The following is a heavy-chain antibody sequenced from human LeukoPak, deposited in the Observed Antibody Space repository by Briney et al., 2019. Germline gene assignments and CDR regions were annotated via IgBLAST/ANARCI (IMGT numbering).Heavy chain of an antibody. D-gene: IGHD6-19*01. CDR1: GGSISSGDYY. V-gene: IGHV4-30-4*08. CDR3: ARERAAVAGTQHAFDI. J-gene: IGHJ3*02. Sequence: SQTLSLACTVSGGSISSGDYYWSWLRQPPGKGLEWFVYIYYGGSTYYNPSLKSRVTISVDTSKNQFSLKLSSVTAADTAVYYCARERAAVAGTQHAFDIWGQGTMVTVSS. CDR2: IYYGGST.